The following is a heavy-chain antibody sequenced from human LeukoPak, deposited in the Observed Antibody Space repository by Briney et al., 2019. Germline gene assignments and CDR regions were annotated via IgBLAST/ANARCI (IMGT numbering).Heavy chain of an antibody. CDR3: ARDLAPYCGGDCYSGADY. CDR2: IWYDGSNK. V-gene: IGHV3-33*01. CDR1: GFTFSSYG. J-gene: IGHJ4*02. D-gene: IGHD2-21*02. Sequence: GSLRLSCAASGFTFSSYGMHWVRQAPGKGLEWVAVIWYDGSNKYYADSVKGRFTISRDNSKNTLYLQMNSLRAEDTAVYYCARDLAPYCGGDCYSGADYWGQGTLVTVSS.